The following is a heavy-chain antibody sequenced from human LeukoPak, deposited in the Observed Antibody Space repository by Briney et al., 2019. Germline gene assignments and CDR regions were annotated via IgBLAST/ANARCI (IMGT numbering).Heavy chain of an antibody. J-gene: IGHJ4*02. V-gene: IGHV3-49*03. CDR1: GFTFGDYA. CDR2: IRSKAYGGTT. D-gene: IGHD6-13*01. CDR3: TSPRGSSSWTVSFH. Sequence: PGGSLRLSCTASGFTFGDYAMSWFRQAPGKGLEWVGFIRSKAYGGTTEYAASVKGRFTISRDDSKSIAYLQMNSLKTEDTAVYYCTSPRGSSSWTVSFHWGQGTLATVSS.